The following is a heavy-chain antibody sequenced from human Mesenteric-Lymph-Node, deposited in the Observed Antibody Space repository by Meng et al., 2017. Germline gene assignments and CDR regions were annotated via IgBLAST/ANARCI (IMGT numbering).Heavy chain of an antibody. V-gene: IGHV4-39*07. CDR2: SYYSGST. J-gene: IGHJ4*02. Sequence: SQTLSLTCTVSGGSISSSSYYWGWTRQPPGKGLGWSGRSYYSGSTYCNPSHKSRDTISVDTSKNQFSPKLSPVTAADTAVYYCASGLRVDYYDSSGPGGYWGQGTLVTVSS. D-gene: IGHD3-22*01. CDR1: GGSISSSSYY. CDR3: ASGLRVDYYDSSGPGGY.